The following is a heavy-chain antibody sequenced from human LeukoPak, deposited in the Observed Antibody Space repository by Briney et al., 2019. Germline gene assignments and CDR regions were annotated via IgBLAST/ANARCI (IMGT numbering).Heavy chain of an antibody. D-gene: IGHD3-22*01. Sequence: GGSLRLSCAASGFTFSSYAMSWVRQAPGKGLEWVSAISGSGGSTYYADSVKGRFTISRDNSKNTLYLQMNSLRAEDTAVYYFAKDLSDYYDSSGYYRHFDYWGQGTLVTVSS. CDR2: ISGSGGST. V-gene: IGHV3-23*01. CDR3: AKDLSDYYDSSGYYRHFDY. CDR1: GFTFSSYA. J-gene: IGHJ4*02.